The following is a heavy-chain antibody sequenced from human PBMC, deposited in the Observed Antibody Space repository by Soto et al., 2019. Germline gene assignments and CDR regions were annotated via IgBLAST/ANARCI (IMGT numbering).Heavy chain of an antibody. Sequence: GGSLRLSCAASGFTFCSYPMSCVRQAQGKGLEWVSAISGSGGSTYYAGSVKGRFTISRDNSKNTLYLQMNSLRAEDTAVYYCAKDAVVVPATGAFDIWGQGTMVTVSS. J-gene: IGHJ3*02. CDR1: GFTFCSYP. D-gene: IGHD2-2*01. CDR2: ISGSGGST. V-gene: IGHV3-23*01. CDR3: AKDAVVVPATGAFDI.